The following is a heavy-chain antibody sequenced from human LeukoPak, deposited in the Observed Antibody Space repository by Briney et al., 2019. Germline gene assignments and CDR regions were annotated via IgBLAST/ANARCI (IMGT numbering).Heavy chain of an antibody. V-gene: IGHV4-59*12. J-gene: IGHJ5*02. CDR2: IYYSGST. CDR3: ARVSIAAAFNWFDP. Sequence: SETLSLTCTVSGGSISSYYWSWIRQPPGKGLEWIGYIYYSGSTNYNPSLKSRVTMSVDTSKNQFSLKLSSVTAADTAVYYCARVSIAAAFNWFDPWGQGTLVTVSS. CDR1: GGSISSYY. D-gene: IGHD6-13*01.